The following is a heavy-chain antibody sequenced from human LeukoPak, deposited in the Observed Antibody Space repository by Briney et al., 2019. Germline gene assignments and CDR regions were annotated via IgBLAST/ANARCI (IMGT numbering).Heavy chain of an antibody. Sequence: SETLSLTCAVSGGSFSGYYWNWIRQTPGKGLEWIGYIYYSGSTNYNPSLKSRVTISVDTSKNQFSLKLSSVTAADTAVYYCARGVVIEFYYYYYMDVWGKGTTVTVSS. J-gene: IGHJ6*03. V-gene: IGHV4-59*12. CDR1: GGSFSGYY. D-gene: IGHD3-3*01. CDR2: IYYSGST. CDR3: ARGVVIEFYYYYYMDV.